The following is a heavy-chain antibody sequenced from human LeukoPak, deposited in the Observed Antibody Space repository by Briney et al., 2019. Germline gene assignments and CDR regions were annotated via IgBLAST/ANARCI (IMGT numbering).Heavy chain of an antibody. CDR3: ARVGDYYDSSGYYDY. CDR1: GGTFSSYA. Sequence: ASVKVSCKASGGTFSSYAISWVRQAPGQGLEWMGGFIPIFGTANYAQKFQGRVTITTDESTSTAYMELSSLRSEDTAVYYCARVGDYYDSSGYYDYWGQGTLVTVSS. D-gene: IGHD3-22*01. J-gene: IGHJ4*02. CDR2: FIPIFGTA. V-gene: IGHV1-69*05.